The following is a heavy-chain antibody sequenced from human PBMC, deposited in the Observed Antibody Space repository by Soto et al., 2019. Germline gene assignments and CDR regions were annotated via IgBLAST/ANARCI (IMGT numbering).Heavy chain of an antibody. D-gene: IGHD2-2*01. CDR1: GFSFNNYA. CDR3: AKDVGGHYCTPTSCLYFFHS. J-gene: IGHJ4*02. V-gene: IGHV3-23*01. Sequence: EVQLLESGGGLVQPGGSLRLSCAASGFSFNNYAMNWVRQAPGQGLEWVSTISDSGSTYYADSVKGRFTISRDNSKNTLYLQMKSLRAEDTAVYFCAKDVGGHYCTPTSCLYFFHSWGRGTVVTVSS. CDR2: ISDSGST.